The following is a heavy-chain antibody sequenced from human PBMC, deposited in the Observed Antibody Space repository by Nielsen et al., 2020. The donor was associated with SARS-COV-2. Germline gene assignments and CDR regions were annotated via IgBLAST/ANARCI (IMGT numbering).Heavy chain of an antibody. CDR3: AREKPRDYYDSSGYLDY. J-gene: IGHJ4*02. V-gene: IGHV3-72*01. CDR2: TRNKANSYTT. D-gene: IGHD3-22*01. Sequence: EGSLRLSCAASGFTFSDHYMDWVRQAPGKGLEWVGRTRNKANSYTTEYAASVKGRFTISRDDSKNSLYLQMNSLKTEDTAVYYCAREKPRDYYDSSGYLDYWGQGTLVTVSS. CDR1: GFTFSDHY.